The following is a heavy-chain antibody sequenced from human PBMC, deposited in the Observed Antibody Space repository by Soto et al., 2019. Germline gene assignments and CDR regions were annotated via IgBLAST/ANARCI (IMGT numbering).Heavy chain of an antibody. CDR1: GGSFSGYY. CDR3: ARGITTISAVQGGAPDNCYLDS. Sequence: QVQLQQWGAGLLKPSDTLSLTCAVYGGSFSGYYWSWIRQPPGKGLEWIGDINHSGRTNQNPSLKSRVTIAVDPSKNQFSLKLKSVTAADTAVYYCARGITTISAVQGGAPDNCYLDSWGLGTLVTVSS. D-gene: IGHD3-22*01. J-gene: IGHJ5*01. CDR2: INHSGRT. V-gene: IGHV4-34*02.